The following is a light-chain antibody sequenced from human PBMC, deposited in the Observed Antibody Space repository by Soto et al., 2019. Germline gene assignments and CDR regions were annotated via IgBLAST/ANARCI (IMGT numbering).Light chain of an antibody. Sequence: QSALTQPASVSGSPGQSITISCTGTNSDIVAYVFVSWYQQHPGKAPKLIIYEVSKRPSGVSNRFSGSKSGYTASLTISGLQAEDECHYYCSAFTTDSTVIFGGGTK. CDR2: EVS. J-gene: IGLJ2*01. CDR1: NSDIVAYVF. V-gene: IGLV2-14*01. CDR3: SAFTTDSTVI.